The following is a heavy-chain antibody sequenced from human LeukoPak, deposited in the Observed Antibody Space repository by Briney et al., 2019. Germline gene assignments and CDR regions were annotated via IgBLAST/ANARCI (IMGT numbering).Heavy chain of an antibody. J-gene: IGHJ4*02. Sequence: GGSLRLSCAASGFTFSSYSMNWVRQAPGKGLEWVSYISSSSSTIYYADSVKGRFTISRDNAKNSLYLQMNSLRAEDTAVYYCARDPSRTSGPNDYWGQGTLVTVSS. CDR3: ARDPSRTSGPNDY. V-gene: IGHV3-48*04. CDR2: ISSSSSTI. CDR1: GFTFSSYS. D-gene: IGHD2-15*01.